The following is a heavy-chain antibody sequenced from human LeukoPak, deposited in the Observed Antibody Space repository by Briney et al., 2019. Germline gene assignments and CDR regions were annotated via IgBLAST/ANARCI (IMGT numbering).Heavy chain of an antibody. V-gene: IGHV1-2*02. Sequence: WASVKVSCKASGYTFTGYYMHWVRQAPGQGLEWTGWINPNSGGTNYAQKFQGRVTMTRDTSISTAYMEQSRLRSDDTAVYYCASISHYDSSGYYYPAYWGQGTLVTVSS. CDR3: ASISHYDSSGYYYPAY. CDR2: INPNSGGT. J-gene: IGHJ4*02. CDR1: GYTFTGYY. D-gene: IGHD3-22*01.